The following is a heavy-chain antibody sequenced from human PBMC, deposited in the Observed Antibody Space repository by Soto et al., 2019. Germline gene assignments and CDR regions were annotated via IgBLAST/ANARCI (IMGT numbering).Heavy chain of an antibody. V-gene: IGHV1-2*04. CDR2: INPNSGGT. Sequence: ASVKVSCKASGYTFTGYYMHWVRQAPGQGPEWMGWINPNSGGTNYAQKFQGWVTMTRDTSISTAYMELSRLRSDDTAVYYCARARKDYGGNGPFGYWGQGTLVTVSS. CDR1: GYTFTGYY. D-gene: IGHD4-17*01. J-gene: IGHJ4*02. CDR3: ARARKDYGGNGPFGY.